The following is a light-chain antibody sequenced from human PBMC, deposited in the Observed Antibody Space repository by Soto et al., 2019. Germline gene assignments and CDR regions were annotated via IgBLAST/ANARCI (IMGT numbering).Light chain of an antibody. CDR3: QQYYSYPLT. CDR2: AAS. CDR1: QGISSY. J-gene: IGKJ4*01. V-gene: IGKV1-8*01. Sequence: AIRMTQSPSSLSASTGDRVTITCRASQGISSYLAWYQQKPGKAPKLLIYAASTLQSGVPSRFSGSGSGTDPSLSMSCLQSEDFATYYCQQYYSYPLTFGGGTKVEIK.